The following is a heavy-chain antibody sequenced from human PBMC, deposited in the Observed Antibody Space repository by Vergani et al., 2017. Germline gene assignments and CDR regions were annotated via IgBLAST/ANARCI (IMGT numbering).Heavy chain of an antibody. Sequence: EVQLVESGGGLVQPGGSLRLSCAASGFTFSSYSMNWVRQAPGKGLEWVSYISSSSSTIYYADSVKGRFTISRDNAKNSLYLQTNSLRAEDTAVYYCARDLFSSSSWYLQGAFDIWGQGTMVTVSS. CDR2: ISSSSSTI. CDR1: GFTFSSYS. V-gene: IGHV3-48*01. CDR3: ARDLFSSSSWYLQGAFDI. D-gene: IGHD6-13*01. J-gene: IGHJ3*02.